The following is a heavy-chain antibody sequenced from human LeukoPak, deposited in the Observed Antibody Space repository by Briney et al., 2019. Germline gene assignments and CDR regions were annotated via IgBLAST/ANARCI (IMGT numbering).Heavy chain of an antibody. CDR1: GYSFTTYW. J-gene: IGHJ4*02. CDR2: IYPGDSDT. CDR3: ARRSIAAADPFDY. D-gene: IGHD6-13*01. V-gene: IGHV5-51*01. Sequence: GESLKISCKGSGYSFTTYWIGWVRQMPGKGLEWMGIIYPGDSDTRYSPSFQGRVSISADKSISTAYLQWSSLKASDTAMYYCARRSIAAADPFDYWGQGTLVTVSS.